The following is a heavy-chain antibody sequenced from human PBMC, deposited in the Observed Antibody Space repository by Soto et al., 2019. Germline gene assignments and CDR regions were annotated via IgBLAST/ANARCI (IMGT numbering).Heavy chain of an antibody. CDR3: AKTYDGSGQPSHWFDP. V-gene: IGHV1-2*06. J-gene: IGHJ5*02. Sequence: GASVKVSCKASGYTFTDYYIDWVRQAPGQGLEWMGRINPRSGGTNYAQRFQGRVTMTRDTSITTAYMDLSRLTSDDTATYYCAKTYDGSGQPSHWFDPWGQGTPVTVSS. CDR2: INPRSGGT. D-gene: IGHD3-22*01. CDR1: GYTFTDYY.